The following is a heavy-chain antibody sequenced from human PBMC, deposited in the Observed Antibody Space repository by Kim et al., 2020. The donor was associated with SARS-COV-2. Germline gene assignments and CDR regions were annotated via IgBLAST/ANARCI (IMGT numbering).Heavy chain of an antibody. J-gene: IGHJ4*02. CDR2: ISWNSGSI. V-gene: IGHV3-9*01. D-gene: IGHD3-3*01. CDR3: ANSPRGDFWSGYWGEVYFDY. CDR1: GFTFGDYA. Sequence: GGSLRLSCAASGFTFGDYAMHWVRQAPGKGLEWVSGISWNSGSIGYADSVKGRFTISRDNAKNSLYLQMNSLRAEDTALYYCANSPRGDFWSGYWGEVYFDYWGQGTVVTVSS.